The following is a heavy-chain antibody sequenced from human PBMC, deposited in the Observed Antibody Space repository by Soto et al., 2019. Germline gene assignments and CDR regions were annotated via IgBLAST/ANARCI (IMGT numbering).Heavy chain of an antibody. V-gene: IGHV4-34*01. Sequence: QVQLQQWGAGLLKPSETLSLTCAVYGGSFSGYYWSWIRQPPGKGLEWIGEINHSGSTNYNPSLKSRVTISVDKSKNQFSLKLSSVTAADTAVYYCARAHYYDSSGSRNWFDPWGQGTLVTVSS. CDR1: GGSFSGYY. J-gene: IGHJ5*02. CDR3: ARAHYYDSSGSRNWFDP. CDR2: INHSGST. D-gene: IGHD3-22*01.